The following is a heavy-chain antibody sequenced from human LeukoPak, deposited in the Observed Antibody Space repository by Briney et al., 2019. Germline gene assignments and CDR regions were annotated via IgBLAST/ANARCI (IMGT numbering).Heavy chain of an antibody. J-gene: IGHJ4*02. CDR3: ARVVRYSSGPLTDLLPYYFDY. D-gene: IGHD6-19*01. V-gene: IGHV1-3*03. Sequence: ASVKVSCKASGYTFTSYAMHWVRQAPGQRLEWMGWINAGNGNTKYSQEFQGRVTITRDTSASAVYMELSSLRSDDMAVYYCARVVRYSSGPLTDLLPYYFDYWGQGTLVTVSS. CDR2: INAGNGNT. CDR1: GYTFTSYA.